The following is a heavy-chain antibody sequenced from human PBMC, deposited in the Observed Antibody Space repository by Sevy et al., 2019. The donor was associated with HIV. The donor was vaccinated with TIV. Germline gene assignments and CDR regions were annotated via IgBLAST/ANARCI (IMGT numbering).Heavy chain of an antibody. Sequence: SETLSLTCTVSGGSISSSSYHWGWIRQPPGKGLEWIGSIYYSGSTYYNPSLKSRVTISVDTSKNQFSLKLSSVTAADTAVYYCARSTVTIFQHWGQGTLVTVSS. CDR2: IYYSGST. CDR1: GGSISSSSYH. V-gene: IGHV4-39*01. CDR3: ARSTVTIFQH. D-gene: IGHD3-10*01. J-gene: IGHJ1*01.